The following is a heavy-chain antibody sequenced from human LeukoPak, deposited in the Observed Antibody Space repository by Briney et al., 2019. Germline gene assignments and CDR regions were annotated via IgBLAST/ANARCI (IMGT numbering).Heavy chain of an antibody. Sequence: LAGGSLRLSCAASGFTFSNYWMTWVRQAPGKGLEWVAHIKEDGGEKHYVDPVKGRFTISRDNAKNSLYLQMNSLRAEDTAVYYCTRDSSSTLGYWGQGTLVTVSS. CDR3: TRDSSSTLGY. J-gene: IGHJ4*02. D-gene: IGHD6-13*01. CDR1: GFTFSNYW. CDR2: IKEDGGEK. V-gene: IGHV3-7*01.